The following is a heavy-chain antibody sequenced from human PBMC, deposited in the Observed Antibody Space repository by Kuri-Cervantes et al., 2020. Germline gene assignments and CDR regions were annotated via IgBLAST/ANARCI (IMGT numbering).Heavy chain of an antibody. Sequence: GESLKISCAASGFTFSDYDMHWVRQAPGKGLEWVAVIRYDGSNKYLADSVRGRFIISRDNSRNTLYLQMNSLRAEDTAVYYCASGKSSGYYYPEYFQHWGQGTLVTVSS. V-gene: IGHV3-33*01. CDR1: GFTFSDYD. CDR3: ASGKSSGYYYPEYFQH. J-gene: IGHJ1*01. CDR2: IRYDGSNK. D-gene: IGHD3-22*01.